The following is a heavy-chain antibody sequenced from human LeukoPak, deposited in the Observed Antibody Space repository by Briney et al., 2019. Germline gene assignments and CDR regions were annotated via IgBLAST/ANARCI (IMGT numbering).Heavy chain of an antibody. CDR2: IGAAGDT. CDR1: GFTFSTYD. D-gene: IGHD3-10*01. J-gene: IGHJ4*02. CDR3: VRAGTYYYGSVAFDS. V-gene: IGHV3-13*01. Sequence: GGSLRLSCVASGFTFSTYDMHWVRQVTGKGLEWVSSIGAAGDTDYPASVKGRFTISRENAKNSLYLQMNSLRAGDTAVYYCVRAGTYYYGSVAFDSWGQGTLVTVSS.